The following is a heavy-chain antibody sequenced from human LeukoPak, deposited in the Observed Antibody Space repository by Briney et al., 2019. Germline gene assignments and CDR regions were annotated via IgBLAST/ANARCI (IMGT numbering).Heavy chain of an antibody. D-gene: IGHD3-22*01. Sequence: PGGSLRLSCAASGFTFSSYWMSWVRQAPGKGLEWVASIKQDGSEKYYVDSVKGRFIISRDNAKNSLYLQMNSLRAEDTAVYYCARVPVRLYYYYGMDVWGQGTSVTVSS. CDR2: IKQDGSEK. J-gene: IGHJ6*02. CDR3: ARVPVRLYYYYGMDV. CDR1: GFTFSSYW. V-gene: IGHV3-7*01.